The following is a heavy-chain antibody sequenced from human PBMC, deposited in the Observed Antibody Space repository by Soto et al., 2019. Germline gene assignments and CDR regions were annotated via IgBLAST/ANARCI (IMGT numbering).Heavy chain of an antibody. CDR2: INPSGGTT. CDR3: AREDGVQPRRGMDV. V-gene: IGHV1-46*01. D-gene: IGHD3-10*01. CDR1: GYTFTSYY. Sequence: ASVKVSCKASGYTFTSYYMHWVRQAPGQGLEWMGIINPSGGTTSYAQKFQGRVTITGDKSTSTVYMELSSLRSEDTAVYYCAREDGVQPRRGMDVWGQGTTVTVSS. J-gene: IGHJ6*02.